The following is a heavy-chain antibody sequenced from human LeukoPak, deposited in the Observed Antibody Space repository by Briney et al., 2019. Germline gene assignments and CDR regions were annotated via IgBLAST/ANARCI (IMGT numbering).Heavy chain of an antibody. Sequence: KPSETLSLTCTVSGGSISSYYWSWIRQPPGKGLEWIGYIYDSGNTKYNPSLNSRVTISVDTSKNQFSLNLSSGNAADTAVYYCARATSYGDYVDYWGQGTLVTVSS. D-gene: IGHD4-17*01. CDR1: GGSISSYY. J-gene: IGHJ4*02. CDR3: ARATSYGDYVDY. CDR2: IYDSGNT. V-gene: IGHV4-59*01.